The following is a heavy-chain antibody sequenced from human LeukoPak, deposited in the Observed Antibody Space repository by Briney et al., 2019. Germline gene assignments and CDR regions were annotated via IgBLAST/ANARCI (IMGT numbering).Heavy chain of an antibody. CDR1: GFTFSSYA. CDR2: VSGSGGST. V-gene: IGHV3-23*01. D-gene: IGHD5-18*01. CDR3: AKDKYSPNINNWFDP. Sequence: PGGSLRLSCVASGFTFSSYAMSWVRQAPGKGLEWVSAVSGSGGSTYYADSVKGRFTISRDNSKNTLYLQMNSLRAEDTAVYYCAKDKYSPNINNWFDPWGQGTLVTVSS. J-gene: IGHJ5*02.